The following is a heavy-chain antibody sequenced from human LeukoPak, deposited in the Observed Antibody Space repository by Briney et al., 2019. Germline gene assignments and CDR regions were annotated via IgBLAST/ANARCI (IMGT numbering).Heavy chain of an antibody. D-gene: IGHD1-26*01. J-gene: IGHJ6*03. CDR2: SRNKANSYTT. CDR1: GFTFSDHY. V-gene: IGHV3-72*01. Sequence: GGSLRLSCAASGFTFSDHYMDWVRWAPGKGLEWVGRSRNKANSYTTEYAASVKGRFTISRDDSRNSLYLQMNSLKTEDTAVYYCARVGRRMGIVGAITDYYYMDVWGKGTTVTVSS. CDR3: ARVGRRMGIVGAITDYYYMDV.